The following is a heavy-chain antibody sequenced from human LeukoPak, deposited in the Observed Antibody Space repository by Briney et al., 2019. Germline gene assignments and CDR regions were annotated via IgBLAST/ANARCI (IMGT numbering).Heavy chain of an antibody. CDR1: GGTFSSYA. Sequence: SVKVSCKASGGTFSSYAISWVRQAPGQGLEWMGGIIPIFGTANYAQKFQGRVTITADESTSTAYMELRSLRSDDTAVYYCARRPHGDYPDYWGQGTLVTVSS. D-gene: IGHD4-17*01. V-gene: IGHV1-69*13. CDR3: ARRPHGDYPDY. CDR2: IIPIFGTA. J-gene: IGHJ4*02.